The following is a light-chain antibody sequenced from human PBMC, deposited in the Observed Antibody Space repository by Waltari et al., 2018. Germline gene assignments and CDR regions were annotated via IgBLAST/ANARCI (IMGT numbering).Light chain of an antibody. Sequence: QSVLTQPPSTSGTPGQRVTISCSGSSSNIGSKPVNWYQQLPGPAPKLLIYTNNQRPSGVPDRFSGSKSGTSASLAISGLQSEDEAGYYCAAWDDSLNGVVFGGGTKLTVL. J-gene: IGLJ2*01. CDR1: SSNIGSKP. CDR2: TNN. V-gene: IGLV1-44*01. CDR3: AAWDDSLNGVV.